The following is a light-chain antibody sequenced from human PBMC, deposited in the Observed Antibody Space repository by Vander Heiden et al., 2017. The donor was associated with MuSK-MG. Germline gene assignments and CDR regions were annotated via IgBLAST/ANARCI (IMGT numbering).Light chain of an antibody. CDR3: ATWDDSLNAWV. J-gene: IGLJ3*02. Sequence: QSVLTQPPSASGTPGLRVTISCSGSSSNIGGNTVNWYQQLPGTAPKLLIYSNNKRPSGVPDRFSGSKSGTSASLATSGLQSEEEPDYYCATWDDSLNAWVFGGGTKVTVL. CDR2: SNN. CDR1: SSNIGGNT. V-gene: IGLV1-44*01.